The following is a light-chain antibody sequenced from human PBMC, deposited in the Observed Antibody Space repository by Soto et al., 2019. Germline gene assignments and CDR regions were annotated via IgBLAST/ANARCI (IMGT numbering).Light chain of an antibody. Sequence: QSALTQPASVSGSPGQSITISCTGTSSDIGNYNYVSWYQQHPGKAPKLIIYEVSNRPSGVSNRFSGSKSGNTASLTISGLQAEDEAENYCSSYTSAITLLFGGGTKVTVL. CDR2: EVS. J-gene: IGLJ2*01. CDR1: SSDIGNYNY. CDR3: SSYTSAITLL. V-gene: IGLV2-14*01.